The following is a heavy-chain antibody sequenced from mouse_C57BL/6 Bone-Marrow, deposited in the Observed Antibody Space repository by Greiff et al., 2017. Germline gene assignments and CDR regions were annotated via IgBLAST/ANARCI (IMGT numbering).Heavy chain of an antibody. CDR3: ATDIYYGNFYAMDY. CDR2: INPNYGTT. D-gene: IGHD2-1*01. J-gene: IGHJ4*01. V-gene: IGHV1-39*01. Sequence: EVQGVESGPELVKPGASVKISCKASGYSFTDYNMNWVKQSNGKSLEWIGVINPNYGTTSYNQKFKGKATLTVDQSSSTAYMQLNSLTSEDSAVYYCATDIYYGNFYAMDYWGQGTSVTVSS. CDR1: GYSFTDYN.